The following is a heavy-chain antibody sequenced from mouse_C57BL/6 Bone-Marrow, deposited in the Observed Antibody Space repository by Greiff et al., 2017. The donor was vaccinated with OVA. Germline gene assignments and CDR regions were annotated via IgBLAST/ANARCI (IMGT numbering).Heavy chain of an antibody. D-gene: IGHD2-1*01. CDR2: IRSKSNNYAT. Sequence: DVMLVESGGGLVQPKGSLKLSCAASGFSFNTYAMNWVRQAPGKGLEWVARIRSKSNNYATYYADSVKDRFTISRDDSESMLYLQMNNLKTEDTAMYYCVRQHYGNSWFAYWGQGTLVTVSA. CDR1: GFSFNTYA. CDR3: VRQHYGNSWFAY. V-gene: IGHV10-1*01. J-gene: IGHJ3*01.